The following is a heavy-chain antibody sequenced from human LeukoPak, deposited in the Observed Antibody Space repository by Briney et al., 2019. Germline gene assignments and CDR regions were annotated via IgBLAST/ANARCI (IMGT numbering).Heavy chain of an antibody. D-gene: IGHD1-26*01. CDR1: GASINSYY. CDR2: VSFSGDT. J-gene: IGHJ4*02. CDR3: AKYGVGSTYFDN. Sequence: PSETLSLTCSVSGASINSYYWSWIRQPPGKGLEWIGYVSFSGDTDYNPSLKSRVTISADMSKNHFSLRLSSVTAADTAIYYCAKYGVGSTYFDNWGQGTPVTVSS. V-gene: IGHV4-59*01.